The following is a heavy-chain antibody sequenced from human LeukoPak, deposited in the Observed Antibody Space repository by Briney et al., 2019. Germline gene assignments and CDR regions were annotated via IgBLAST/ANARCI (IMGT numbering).Heavy chain of an antibody. CDR2: IKQDGSEK. Sequence: GGSLRLSYAASGSTFSSYWMSWVRQAPGKGLEWVANIKQDGSEKYYVDSVKGRFTISRDNAKNSLYLQMNSLRAEDTAVYYCAREGGKFSTVTTPTGGFVDYWGQGTLVTVSS. D-gene: IGHD4-17*01. V-gene: IGHV3-7*01. CDR1: GSTFSSYW. CDR3: AREGGKFSTVTTPTGGFVDY. J-gene: IGHJ4*02.